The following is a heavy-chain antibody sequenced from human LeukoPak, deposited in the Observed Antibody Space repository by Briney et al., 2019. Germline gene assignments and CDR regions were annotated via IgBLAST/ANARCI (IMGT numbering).Heavy chain of an antibody. CDR2: INWNGGST. CDR1: GFTLDDYG. Sequence: GGSLRLSCAASGFTLDDYGMSWVRHAPGKGLEWVSGINWNGGSTGYADSVKGRFTISRDDAKNSLYVQMNSLRDEDTAVYYCARVGYSGWNLEYWGQGTLVTVSS. CDR3: ARVGYSGWNLEY. J-gene: IGHJ4*02. V-gene: IGHV3-20*04. D-gene: IGHD5-12*01.